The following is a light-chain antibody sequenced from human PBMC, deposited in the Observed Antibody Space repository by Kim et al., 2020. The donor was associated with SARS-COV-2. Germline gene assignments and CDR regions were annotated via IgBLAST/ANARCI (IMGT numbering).Light chain of an antibody. CDR1: GSDVA. CDR3: CSYAGSYVV. V-gene: IGLV2-11*01. Sequence: RSVSGSPGQSVTHACTGTGSDVAWYQQHPGKAPKLMIYDVTKRPSGVPDRFSGSKSGNTASLTISGLQAEDEADYYCCSYAGSYVVFGGGTQLTVL. CDR2: DVT. J-gene: IGLJ2*01.